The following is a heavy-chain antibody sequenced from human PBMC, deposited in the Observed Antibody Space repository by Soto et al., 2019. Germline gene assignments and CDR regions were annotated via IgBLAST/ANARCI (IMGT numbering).Heavy chain of an antibody. V-gene: IGHV3-48*03. CDR1: GFTFRSYE. J-gene: IGHJ4*02. CDR3: ARDKWGSVSCAGDY. Sequence: GGSLRLSCAASGFTFRSYEMIWVRQAPGKGVEWVSYISKSGNTRQYADSVKGRFTMSRDNAKNSLYLQMNSLRVEDTAVYYCARDKWGSVSCAGDYWGPGTLVTVSS. D-gene: IGHD2-8*01. CDR2: ISKSGNTR.